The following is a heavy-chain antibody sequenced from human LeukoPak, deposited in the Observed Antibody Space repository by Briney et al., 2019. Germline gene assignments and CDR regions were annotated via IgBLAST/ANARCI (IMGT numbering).Heavy chain of an antibody. CDR3: ARGRYVTTRGGAAAGFLGY. Sequence: PSETLSLTCNVSGGSIDSAAWWNWVRQPPGKGLEWIGEIYHTGNANYDPSLKSRVTISIDKSKNQFSLRLSSVTAADTAVYYCARGRYVTTRGGAAAGFLGYWGQGTLVTVST. J-gene: IGHJ4*02. V-gene: IGHV4/OR15-8*02. D-gene: IGHD6-13*01. CDR1: GGSIDSAAW. CDR2: IYHTGNA.